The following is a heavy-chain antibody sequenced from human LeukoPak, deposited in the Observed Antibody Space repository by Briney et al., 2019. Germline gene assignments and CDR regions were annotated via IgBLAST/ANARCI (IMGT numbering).Heavy chain of an antibody. CDR1: GGSISSYY. D-gene: IGHD3-3*01. Sequence: SETVSLTCTVSGGSISSYYWSWIRQPPGKGLEWIGYIDDSGTTNYNPSLKSRVTISVDTSKNQFPLKLSSVTAADTAVYYCARLNYDFWRGYYFDYWGQGTLVTVSS. CDR3: ARLNYDFWRGYYFDY. J-gene: IGHJ4*02. V-gene: IGHV4-59*08. CDR2: IDDSGTT.